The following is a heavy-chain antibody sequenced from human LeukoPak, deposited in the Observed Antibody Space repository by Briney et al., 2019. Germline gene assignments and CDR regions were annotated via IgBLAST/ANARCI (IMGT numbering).Heavy chain of an antibody. CDR1: GFTFSSYS. CDR2: ISSSSSYI. D-gene: IGHD3-3*01. CDR3: ARDSGGVLRFLEWLNYYYMDV. V-gene: IGHV3-21*01. Sequence: SGGSLRLSCAASGFTFSSYSMNWVRQAPGKGLEWVSSISSSSSYIYYADSVKGRFTISRDNAKNSLYLQMNSLRAEDTAVYYCARDSGGVLRFLEWLNYYYMDVWGKGTTVTVSS. J-gene: IGHJ6*03.